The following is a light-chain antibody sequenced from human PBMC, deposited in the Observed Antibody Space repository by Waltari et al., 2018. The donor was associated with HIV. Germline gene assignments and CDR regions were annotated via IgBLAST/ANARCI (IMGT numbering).Light chain of an antibody. V-gene: IGKV4-1*01. CDR2: WAS. J-gene: IGKJ4*01. Sequence: DIVMTQSPNSLAVSLGARATVTCPSSRNVLYNRNYLAWYQQKPGQAPKVLIYWASTRAFGVPDRFSGSGSGTDFSLTISRVQADDVAIYYCQQYYTLRSTFGGGTKIEI. CDR3: QQYYTLRST. CDR1: RNVLYNRNY.